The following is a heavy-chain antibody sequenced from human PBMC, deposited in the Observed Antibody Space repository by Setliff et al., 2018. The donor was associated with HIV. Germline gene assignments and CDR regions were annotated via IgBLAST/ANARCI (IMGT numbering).Heavy chain of an antibody. V-gene: IGHV4-31*03. CDR3: ARLTYYYDTSGPAAAFDI. CDR1: GGSISSGGFY. J-gene: IGHJ3*02. D-gene: IGHD3-22*01. CDR2: IYNSGST. Sequence: PSETLSLTCNVSGGSISSGGFYWNWIRQHPGKGLEWIGYIYNSGSTYYSPSLQSRLTISVDTSKNQLSLKLTSVTAADTAVYYCARLTYYYDTSGPAAAFDIWGQGTMVT.